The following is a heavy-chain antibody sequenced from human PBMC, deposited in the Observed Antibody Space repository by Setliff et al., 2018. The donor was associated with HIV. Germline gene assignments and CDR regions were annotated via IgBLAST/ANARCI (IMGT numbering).Heavy chain of an antibody. J-gene: IGHJ6*03. Sequence: TLSLTCTVSGGSISTYYWTWIRQPAGKGLEWIGRIYTSGSTNYNPSLKSRVTMSVDTSKNQFSLKLSSVTAADTAVYYCARGSDTTGWSRYYYYMDVWGKGTTVTVSS. CDR2: IYTSGST. CDR1: GGSISTYY. V-gene: IGHV4-4*07. D-gene: IGHD6-19*01. CDR3: ARGSDTTGWSRYYYYMDV.